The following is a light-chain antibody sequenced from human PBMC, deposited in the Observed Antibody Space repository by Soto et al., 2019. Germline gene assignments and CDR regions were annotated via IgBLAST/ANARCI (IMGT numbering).Light chain of an antibody. CDR3: HLYYSTPWT. V-gene: IGKV4-1*01. CDR1: QSVLSSFNDKNY. J-gene: IGKJ1*01. Sequence: DIVMTQSPDSLAVSLGERATINCQSSQSVLSSFNDKNYLGWYQQKPGHPPKLLIYWASTRESGVPDRFTGGGSGTDFSLTISSLQAEDVAVYYCHLYYSTPWTFGQGTKVEIK. CDR2: WAS.